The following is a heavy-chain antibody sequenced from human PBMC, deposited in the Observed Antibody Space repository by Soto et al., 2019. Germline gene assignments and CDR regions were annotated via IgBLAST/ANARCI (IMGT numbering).Heavy chain of an antibody. CDR3: ASMAERGIAVAGPPVDY. V-gene: IGHV1-2*02. CDR2: INPNSGGT. CDR1: GYPFTGYY. Sequence: VNVSCKASGYPFTGYYMHWVRQAPGQGLEWMGWINPNSGGTNYDQKFQCRVTMTSDKSIRTAYMDMSRLRSDDKAVYFCASMAERGIAVAGPPVDYWGQGTMVTVSS. J-gene: IGHJ4*02. D-gene: IGHD6-19*01.